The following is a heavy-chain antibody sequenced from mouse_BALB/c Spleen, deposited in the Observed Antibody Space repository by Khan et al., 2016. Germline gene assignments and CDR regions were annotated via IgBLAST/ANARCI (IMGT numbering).Heavy chain of an antibody. D-gene: IGHD2-4*01. CDR2: IDPANGNT. V-gene: IGHV14-3*02. CDR1: GFNIKDNY. CDR3: SMWVYDYEFAY. Sequence: VQLQQSGAELVKPGASVKLSCTVAGFNIKDNYMHWVNQRPEQGLEWIGRIDPANGNTKYDPKFQDKATITADTSSNTAYLQLNWFTSEDNAVYYCSMWVYDYEFAYWSQGTLVSVSA. J-gene: IGHJ3*01.